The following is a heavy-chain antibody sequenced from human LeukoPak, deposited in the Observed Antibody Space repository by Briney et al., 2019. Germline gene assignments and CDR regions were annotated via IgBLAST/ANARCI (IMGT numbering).Heavy chain of an antibody. Sequence: GGSLRLSCAASGFTVSSNYMSWVRQAPGKGLEWVSVIYSGGSTYYADSVKGRFTISRHNSKNTLYLQMNSLRAEDTAVYYCAKDGIVVVPAAPAYYYYGMDVWGQGTTVTVSS. CDR3: AKDGIVVVPAAPAYYYYGMDV. CDR1: GFTVSSNY. D-gene: IGHD2-2*01. CDR2: IYSGGST. J-gene: IGHJ6*02. V-gene: IGHV3-53*04.